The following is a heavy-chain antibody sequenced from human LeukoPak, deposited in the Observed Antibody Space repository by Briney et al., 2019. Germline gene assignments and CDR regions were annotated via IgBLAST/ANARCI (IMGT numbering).Heavy chain of an antibody. CDR2: IIPIFGTT. V-gene: IGHV1-69*05. J-gene: IGHJ4*02. CDR3: AGTDRRYFDY. Sequence: SVKVSCKASGDTFSSYAISWVRQAPGQGLEWMGGIIPIFGTTNYAQKFQGRVTITTDESTSTAYMELSSLRSEDTAVYYCAGTDRRYFDYWGQGTLVTVSS. CDR1: GDTFSSYA. D-gene: IGHD3-22*01.